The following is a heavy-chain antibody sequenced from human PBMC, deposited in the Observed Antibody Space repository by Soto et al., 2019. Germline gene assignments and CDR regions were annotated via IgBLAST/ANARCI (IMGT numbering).Heavy chain of an antibody. D-gene: IGHD2-2*01. V-gene: IGHV5-51*01. Sequence: LGESLKISCKRSAYSFTSYWIGWVRQMPGKGLEWMGIIHPGDSDTRYSPSLQGQVTISADKSISTAYLQWSSLKASDTAMYYCARGGDVVVPAAIPPDAFDIWGQGTMVTVSS. J-gene: IGHJ3*02. CDR3: ARGGDVVVPAAIPPDAFDI. CDR2: IHPGDSDT. CDR1: AYSFTSYW.